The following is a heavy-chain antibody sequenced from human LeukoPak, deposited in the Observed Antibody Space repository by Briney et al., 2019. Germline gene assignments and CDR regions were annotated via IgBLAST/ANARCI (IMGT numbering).Heavy chain of an antibody. Sequence: PSETLSLTCAVYGGSFSGYYWSWIRQPPGKGLEWIGEINHSGSTNYNPSLKSRVTISVDTSKNQFSLKLSSVTAADTAVYYCATQRGYYDSSGYYLAFDIWGQGTMVTVSS. J-gene: IGHJ3*02. V-gene: IGHV4-34*01. CDR3: ATQRGYYDSSGYYLAFDI. D-gene: IGHD3-22*01. CDR2: INHSGST. CDR1: GGSFSGYY.